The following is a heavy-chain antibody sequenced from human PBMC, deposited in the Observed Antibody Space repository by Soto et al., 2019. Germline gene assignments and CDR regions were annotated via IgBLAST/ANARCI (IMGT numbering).Heavy chain of an antibody. Sequence: EVQLVESGGGLIEPGGSLRLSCTASGFIVSDTYVNWVRQAPGKGLEWVSVISNRGDAHYADSVGGRFSLYRDFSDNTLHLHMNNLKVEDTAVYYCAREPRYCRGGSCSITGDAYDIWGQGTMVSVSS. J-gene: IGHJ3*02. CDR3: AREPRYCRGGSCSITGDAYDI. CDR1: GFIVSDTY. CDR2: ISNRGDA. D-gene: IGHD2-15*01. V-gene: IGHV3-66*01.